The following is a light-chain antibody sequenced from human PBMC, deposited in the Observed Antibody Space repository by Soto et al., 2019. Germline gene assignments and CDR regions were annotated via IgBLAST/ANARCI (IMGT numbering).Light chain of an antibody. Sequence: EIVMTQSPVTLSVSPGERATLSCRASQSVSSKLAWYQQKPGQAPRLLIYGASTRATGIPARFSGSGSGTEFTLSISSLQSEDFAVYYCQQYNKWPKTFGQGNKLEIK. V-gene: IGKV3-15*01. CDR1: QSVSSK. CDR3: QQYNKWPKT. J-gene: IGKJ2*01. CDR2: GAS.